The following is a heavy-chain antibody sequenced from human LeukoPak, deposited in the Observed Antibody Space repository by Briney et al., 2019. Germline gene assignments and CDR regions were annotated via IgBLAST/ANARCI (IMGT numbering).Heavy chain of an antibody. CDR2: IHYSGST. CDR1: GGSISSYY. V-gene: IGHV4-59*08. D-gene: IGHD6-13*01. Sequence: SEALSLTCTVSGGSISSYYWSWIRQPPGKGLEWIGYIHYSGSTNYNPSLKSRVAMSVDTSKSQFSLKLSSVTAADTAVYYCARQAAGTVDYWGQGTLVTVSS. J-gene: IGHJ4*02. CDR3: ARQAAGTVDY.